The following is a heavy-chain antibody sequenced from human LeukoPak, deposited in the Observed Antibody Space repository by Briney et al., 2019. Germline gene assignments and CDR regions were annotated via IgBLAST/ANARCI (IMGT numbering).Heavy chain of an antibody. CDR1: GFTFSSYD. CDR3: AKGPPIVVVPAAKYYYYYMDV. CDR2: ISGSGGST. J-gene: IGHJ6*03. V-gene: IGHV3-23*01. D-gene: IGHD2-2*01. Sequence: GGSLRLSCAASGFTFSSYDMSWIRQAPGKGLEWVSAISGSGGSTYYADSVKGRFTISRDNSKNTLYLQMNSLRAEDTAVYYCAKGPPIVVVPAAKYYYYYMDVWGKGTTVTVSS.